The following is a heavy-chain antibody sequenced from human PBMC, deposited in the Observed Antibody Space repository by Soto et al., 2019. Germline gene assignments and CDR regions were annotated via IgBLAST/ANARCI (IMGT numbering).Heavy chain of an antibody. Sequence: SETLSLTCTVSGGSISSSSYYWGWIRQPPGKGFDWFGFFYFIGGTYYNPSFKSRFTISVDTSKNHFSLKLSFVTAADTALFYFARQVDVDIVATPLYYFDYWGQGTLVTVSS. CDR1: GGSISSSSYY. CDR3: ARQVDVDIVATPLYYFDY. D-gene: IGHD5-12*01. J-gene: IGHJ4*02. CDR2: FYFIGGT. V-gene: IGHV4-39*01.